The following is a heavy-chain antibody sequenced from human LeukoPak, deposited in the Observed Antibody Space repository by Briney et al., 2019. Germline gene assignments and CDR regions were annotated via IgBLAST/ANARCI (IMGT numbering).Heavy chain of an antibody. J-gene: IGHJ5*02. D-gene: IGHD2-2*01. CDR2: IYYSGST. CDR3: ARQQRYCSSTSCYSVWFDP. Sequence: SETLSLTCTVSGGSISSYYWSWIRQPPGKGLEWIGYIYYSGSTNYNPSLKSRVTMSVDTSKNQFSLKLSSVTAADTAVYYCARQQRYCSSTSCYSVWFDPWGQGTLVTVSS. CDR1: GGSISSYY. V-gene: IGHV4-59*08.